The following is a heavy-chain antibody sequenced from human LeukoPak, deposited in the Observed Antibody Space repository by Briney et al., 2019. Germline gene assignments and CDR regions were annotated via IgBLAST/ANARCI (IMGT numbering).Heavy chain of an antibody. CDR1: GFTFSSYA. CDR3: AKVRTIDYYDSSGLLGYFDY. CDR2: ISGSGGST. D-gene: IGHD3-22*01. J-gene: IGHJ4*02. V-gene: IGHV3-23*01. Sequence: PGGSLRLSCAASGFTFSSYAMSWVRQAPGKGLEWVSAISGSGGSTYYADSVKDRFTISRDNSKNTLYLQMNSLRAEDTAVYYCAKVRTIDYYDSSGLLGYFDYWGQGTLVTVSS.